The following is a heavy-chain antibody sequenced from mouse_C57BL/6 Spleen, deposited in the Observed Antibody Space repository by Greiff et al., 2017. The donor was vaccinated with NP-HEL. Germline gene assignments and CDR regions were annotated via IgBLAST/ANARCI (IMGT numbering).Heavy chain of an antibody. CDR2: IDPSDSYT. Sequence: VQLQQSGAELVKPGASVKLSCKASGYTFTSYWMQWVNQRPGQGLEWIGEIDPSDSYTNYNQKFKGKATLTVDTSSSTAYMQLSSLTSEDSAVYYCAPYYYGRAFAYWGQGTLVTVSA. CDR3: APYYYGRAFAY. J-gene: IGHJ3*01. V-gene: IGHV1-50*01. D-gene: IGHD1-1*01. CDR1: GYTFTSYW.